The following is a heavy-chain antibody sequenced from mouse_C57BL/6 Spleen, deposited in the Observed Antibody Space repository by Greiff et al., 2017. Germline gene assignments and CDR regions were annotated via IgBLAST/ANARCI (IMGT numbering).Heavy chain of an antibody. CDR2: IDPSDSYT. V-gene: IGHV1-50*01. J-gene: IGHJ4*01. CDR3: ARRDSSGYDAMDY. Sequence: QVQLQQPGAELVKPGASVKLSCKASGYTFTSYWMQWVKQRPGQGLEWIGEIDPSDSYTNYTQKFKGKATLTVDTSSSTDYMQLSSLTSEDSAVYYCARRDSSGYDAMDYWGQGTSVTVSS. D-gene: IGHD3-2*02. CDR1: GYTFTSYW.